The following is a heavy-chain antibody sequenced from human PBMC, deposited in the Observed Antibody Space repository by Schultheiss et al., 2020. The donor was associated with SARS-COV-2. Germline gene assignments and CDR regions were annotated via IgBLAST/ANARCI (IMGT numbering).Heavy chain of an antibody. CDR3: ARYSSLYYYDNDY. V-gene: IGHV5-51*01. CDR2: IYPGDSDT. Sequence: GGSLRLSCKGSGYSFTNHWIGWVRQTPGKGLEWMGIIYPGDSDTRYSPSFQGQVTISVDKSNTTAYLQWSSLKASGTAVYYCARYSSLYYYDNDYWGQGTLVTVSS. J-gene: IGHJ4*02. D-gene: IGHD3-22*01. CDR1: GYSFTNHW.